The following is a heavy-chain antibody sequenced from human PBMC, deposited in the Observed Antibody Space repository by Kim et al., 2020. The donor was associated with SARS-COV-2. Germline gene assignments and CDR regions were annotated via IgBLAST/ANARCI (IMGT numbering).Heavy chain of an antibody. Sequence: GGSLRLSCAASGFTFSSFGMHWVRQAPGKGLEWVALMWYDGINNYFADSVKGRFTISRDNTMNTVYLQMNSLRAEDTAVYYCARVVGGYYPDAFDIWGQGTMVPVSS. V-gene: IGHV3-33*01. CDR2: MWYDGINN. CDR3: ARVVGGYYPDAFDI. CDR1: GFTFSSFG. J-gene: IGHJ3*02. D-gene: IGHD3-3*01.